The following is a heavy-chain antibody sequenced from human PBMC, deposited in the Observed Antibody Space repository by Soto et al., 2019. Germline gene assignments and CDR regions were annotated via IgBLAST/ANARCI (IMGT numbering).Heavy chain of an antibody. V-gene: IGHV3-64*04. J-gene: IGHJ5*02. CDR2: ISTNGSTT. Sequence: GGSLRLSCSASGFTFSIYAMHWVRQAPGKGLEYVSSISTNGSTTYYADSVKGRFTISRDNAKNSLYLQMNSLRAEDTAVYYCARHPERIAQIGWFDPWGQGTLVTVSS. CDR3: ARHPERIAQIGWFDP. CDR1: GFTFSIYA. D-gene: IGHD6-13*01.